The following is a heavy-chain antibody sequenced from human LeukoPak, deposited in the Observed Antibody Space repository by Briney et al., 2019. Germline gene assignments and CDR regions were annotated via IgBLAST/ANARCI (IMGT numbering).Heavy chain of an antibody. CDR2: IDPSDSYT. CDR1: GSSFTSYW. Sequence: GVPLRISFKGSGSSFTSYWISWVRQMPGKGLGWMGRIDPSDSYTNYSPSFQGHVTISADKSISTAYLQWSSLKAPDTAMYYCARFLGPSYGMDVWGKGTTVTVSS. D-gene: IGHD7-27*01. V-gene: IGHV5-10-1*01. J-gene: IGHJ6*04. CDR3: ARFLGPSYGMDV.